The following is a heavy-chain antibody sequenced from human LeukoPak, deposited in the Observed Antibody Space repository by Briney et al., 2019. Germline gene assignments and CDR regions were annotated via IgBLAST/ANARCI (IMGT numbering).Heavy chain of an antibody. J-gene: IGHJ4*02. D-gene: IGHD1-7*01. CDR3: AREGTTGGYYDY. CDR1: GYTFTSNW. Sequence: GESLKISCKGSGYTFTSNWIAWVRQVPGKGLEWMGIIYPGDSDTRYGPSFQGQVTISVDKSISTAYLQWSSLKASDSAMYYCAREGTTGGYYDYWGQGTQVTVSS. V-gene: IGHV5-51*01. CDR2: IYPGDSDT.